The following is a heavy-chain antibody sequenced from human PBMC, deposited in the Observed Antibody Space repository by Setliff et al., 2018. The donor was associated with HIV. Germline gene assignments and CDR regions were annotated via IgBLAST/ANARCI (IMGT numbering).Heavy chain of an antibody. D-gene: IGHD3-10*01. Sequence: PSETLSLTCAVSGGSISSGGYSWSWIRQPPGKGLEWIGYIYHSGSTYYNPSLKSRVTISIERSKNQFTLKLSSVTAADTAVYYCARSTYYYGSGKGSGWFDPWGQGTLVTVSS. CDR3: ARSTYYYGSGKGSGWFDP. V-gene: IGHV4-30-2*01. CDR1: GGSISSGGYS. J-gene: IGHJ5*02. CDR2: IYHSGST.